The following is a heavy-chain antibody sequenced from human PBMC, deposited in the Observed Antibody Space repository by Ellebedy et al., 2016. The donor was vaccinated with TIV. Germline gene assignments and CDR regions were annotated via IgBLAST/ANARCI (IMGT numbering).Heavy chain of an antibody. CDR2: INPSGGST. D-gene: IGHD5-12*01. CDR3: AREHGEGGYSGYEGY. V-gene: IGHV1-46*01. CDR1: GYTFTSYY. Sequence: AASVKVSCKASGYTFTSYYMHWVRQAPGQGLEWMGVINPSGGSTVYAQKFQGRVTMTRDTSTSTVYMELRSLISEDTAMYYCAREHGEGGYSGYEGYWGQGTLVTVSS. J-gene: IGHJ4*02.